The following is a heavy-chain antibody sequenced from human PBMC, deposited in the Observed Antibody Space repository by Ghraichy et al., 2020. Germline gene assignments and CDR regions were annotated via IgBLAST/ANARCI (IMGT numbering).Heavy chain of an antibody. Sequence: GGSLRLSCAASGFPISTYGMSWVRQAPGKGLEWVANIKQDASDEYYVDSVKGRFIASRDNVRNTLYLQMNSLRADDTAVYYCARDFGYGGNPLDSWGQGTQVTVSS. V-gene: IGHV3-7*01. D-gene: IGHD4/OR15-4a*01. CDR1: GFPISTYG. CDR3: ARDFGYGGNPLDS. J-gene: IGHJ4*02. CDR2: IKQDASDE.